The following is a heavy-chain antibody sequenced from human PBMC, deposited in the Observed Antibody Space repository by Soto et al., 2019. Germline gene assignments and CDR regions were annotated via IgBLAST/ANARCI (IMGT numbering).Heavy chain of an antibody. CDR2: INSDGSST. CDR3: ASLITMVREWDYYYMDV. J-gene: IGHJ6*03. Sequence: HPGGSLRLSCAASGFTFSSYWMHWVRQAPGKGLVWVSRINSDGSSTSYADSVKGRFTISRDNAKNTLYLQMNSLRAEDTAVYYCASLITMVREWDYYYMDVWGKGTTVTVSS. V-gene: IGHV3-74*01. D-gene: IGHD3-10*01. CDR1: GFTFSSYW.